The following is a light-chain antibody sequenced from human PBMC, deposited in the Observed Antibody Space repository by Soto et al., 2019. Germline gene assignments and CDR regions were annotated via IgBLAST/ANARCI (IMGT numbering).Light chain of an antibody. CDR1: HSVRTY. J-gene: IGKJ4*01. CDR3: QHRADWPRFT. Sequence: EIVLTQTPATLSMSPGERATLSCXASHSVRTYVAWYQQKPGQAPRLLIYDTSNRATGIPARFSGSGSGTDFTLTISRLEPEDFAVYYCQHRADWPRFTFGGGTKVEIK. V-gene: IGKV3-11*01. CDR2: DTS.